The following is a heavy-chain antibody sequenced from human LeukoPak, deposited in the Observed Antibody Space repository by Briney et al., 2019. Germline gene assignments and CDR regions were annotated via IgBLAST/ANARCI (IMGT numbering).Heavy chain of an antibody. D-gene: IGHD3-10*01. Sequence: ASVKVSCKVSRYTLTELSMHWVRQAPGKGLEWMGGFDPEDGETIYAQKFQGRVTMTEDTSTDTAYMELSSLRSEDTAVYYCATARITYYGSGSYSHFDYWGQGTLVTVSS. CDR3: ATARITYYGSGSYSHFDY. V-gene: IGHV1-24*01. CDR2: FDPEDGET. CDR1: RYTLTELS. J-gene: IGHJ4*02.